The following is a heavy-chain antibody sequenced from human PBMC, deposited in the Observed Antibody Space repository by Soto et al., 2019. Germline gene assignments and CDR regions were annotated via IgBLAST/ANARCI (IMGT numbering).Heavy chain of an antibody. CDR1: AFTSRKFV. Sequence: ASAFTSRKFVKHGVRQLPDKEQEWVAVISYAGNNIYYADSVKGRFTISRDNSGNTLYLEMSSLRGEDTAVYYYAKVQSSIFRSGSCMDVWCQGTSRTVSS. D-gene: IGHD3-3*01. V-gene: IGHV3-30*18. J-gene: IGHJ6*02. CDR2: ISYAGNNI. CDR3: AKVQSSIFRSGSCMDV.